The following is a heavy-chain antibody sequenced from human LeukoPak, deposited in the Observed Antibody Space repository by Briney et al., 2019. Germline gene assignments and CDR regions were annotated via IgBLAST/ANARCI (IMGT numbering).Heavy chain of an antibody. CDR3: AKRIPYCSSTSCPPIPHFDY. Sequence: GGSLRLSCAASGFTFSSYAMSWVRQAPGKGLEWVSAISGSGGSTYYADSVKGRFTISRDNSKNTLYLQMNSLRAEDTAVYYCAKRIPYCSSTSCPPIPHFDYWGQGTLVTVSS. V-gene: IGHV3-23*01. CDR2: ISGSGGST. CDR1: GFTFSSYA. D-gene: IGHD2-2*01. J-gene: IGHJ4*02.